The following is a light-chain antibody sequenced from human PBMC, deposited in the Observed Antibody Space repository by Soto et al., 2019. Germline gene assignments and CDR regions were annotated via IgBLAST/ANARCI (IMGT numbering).Light chain of an antibody. CDR2: DAS. CDR1: QSISSW. V-gene: IGKV1-5*01. CDR3: QQYNSYWT. Sequence: DIQMTQSPSTLSASVGDRVTITCRASQSISSWLAWYQQKPGKAPKLLIYDASSLESGVPSRFSGSGSGTESSLTISSLQTDDVATYYCQQYNSYWTFGQGTKVEIK. J-gene: IGKJ1*01.